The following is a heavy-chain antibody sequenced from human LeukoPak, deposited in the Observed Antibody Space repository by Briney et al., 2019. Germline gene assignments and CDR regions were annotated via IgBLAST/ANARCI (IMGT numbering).Heavy chain of an antibody. J-gene: IGHJ5*02. CDR3: ARLAAAGVSYWFDP. CDR2: IIPIFDTA. V-gene: IGHV1-69*05. CDR1: GGTFSSYA. D-gene: IGHD6-13*01. Sequence: ASVKVSCKASGGTFSSYAISWVRQAPGQGLEWMGGIIPIFDTANYAQKFQGRVTITTDESTSTAYMELSSLRSEDTAVYYCARLAAAGVSYWFDPWGQGTLVTVSS.